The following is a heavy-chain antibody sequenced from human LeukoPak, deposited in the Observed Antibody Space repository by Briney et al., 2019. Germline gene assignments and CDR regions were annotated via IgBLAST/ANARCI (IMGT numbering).Heavy chain of an antibody. Sequence: GRSLRLSCAASGLTFSSYGMHWVRQAPGKGLEWVAVIWYDGSNKYYADSVKGRFTISRDNSKNTLYLQMNSLRAEDTAVYYCARDLSGPRGYSYGYPFYWGQGTLVTVSS. CDR2: IWYDGSNK. CDR3: ARDLSGPRGYSYGYPFY. J-gene: IGHJ4*02. V-gene: IGHV3-33*01. D-gene: IGHD5-18*01. CDR1: GLTFSSYG.